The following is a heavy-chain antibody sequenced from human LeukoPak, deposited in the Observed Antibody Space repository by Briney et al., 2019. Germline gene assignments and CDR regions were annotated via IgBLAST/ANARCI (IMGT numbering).Heavy chain of an antibody. CDR3: ARDGDYHASGSVFFDF. V-gene: IGHV4-31*03. CDR1: GGSISSGGFD. Sequence: SETLSLTCTVSGGSISSGGFDWSWIRQPPGQGLEWIVYIYHSGTSYYNPSLKSRLSMSVDTSENQFSLNLNSVTAADTAVYYCARDGDYHASGSVFFDFWGQGILVTVSS. D-gene: IGHD3-10*01. CDR2: IYHSGTS. J-gene: IGHJ4*02.